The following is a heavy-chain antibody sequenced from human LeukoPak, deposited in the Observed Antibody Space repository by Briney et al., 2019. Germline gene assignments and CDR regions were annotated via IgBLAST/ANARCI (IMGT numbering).Heavy chain of an antibody. CDR1: GFTFSSYS. V-gene: IGHV3-21*01. J-gene: IGHJ4*02. CDR2: ISSSSSYI. Sequence: GGSLRLSCAASGFTFSSYSMNWVRQAPGKGLEWVSSISSSSSYIYYADSVKGRFTISRDNTKNSLYLQMNSLRAEDTAVYYCARDRVGAPDYWGQGTLVTVSS. D-gene: IGHD1-26*01. CDR3: ARDRVGAPDY.